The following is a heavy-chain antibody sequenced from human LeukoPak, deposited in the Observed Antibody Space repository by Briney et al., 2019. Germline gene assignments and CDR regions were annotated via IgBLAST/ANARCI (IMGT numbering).Heavy chain of an antibody. D-gene: IGHD5-18*01. CDR1: GFTVSSNY. CDR2: IYRGGST. V-gene: IGHV3-66*01. CDR3: ARGELPSGYSYGLYYFDY. J-gene: IGHJ4*02. Sequence: GGSLRLSCAASGFTVSSNYMSWVRQAPGKGREGVSVIYRGGSTYYADSVKGRFTISRDNSKNTLYLQMNSLRAEDTAVYYCARGELPSGYSYGLYYFDYWGQGTLVTVSS.